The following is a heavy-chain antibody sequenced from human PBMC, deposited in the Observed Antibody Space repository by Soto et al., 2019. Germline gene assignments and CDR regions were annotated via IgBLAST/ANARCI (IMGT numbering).Heavy chain of an antibody. D-gene: IGHD6-13*01. J-gene: IGHJ4*02. CDR1: GFIFSSYT. Sequence: EGQLVESGGGLVKPGGSLRLSCAASGFIFSSYTMNWVRQAPGKGLEWVSSVSSSSSYIYYADSVKGRFTISRDNAKNSLYLQMSSLRAEDTAVYYCASEDGAAAGRAFDYWGQGTLVTVSS. CDR2: VSSSSSYI. CDR3: ASEDGAAAGRAFDY. V-gene: IGHV3-21*01.